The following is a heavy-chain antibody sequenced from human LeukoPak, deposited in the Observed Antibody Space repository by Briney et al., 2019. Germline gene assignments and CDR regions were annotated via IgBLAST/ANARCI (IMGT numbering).Heavy chain of an antibody. V-gene: IGHV3-7*01. D-gene: IGHD4-17*01. Sequence: GGSLRLSCAASGFTFSGYWMSWVRQAPGKGLEWVANIKKDGSEKYNVDSVKGRFTISRDNANNPLYLQMNSLRAEDTAVYYRARESKGRSKIDYWGQGTLVTVSS. CDR2: IKKDGSEK. CDR3: ARESKGRSKIDY. J-gene: IGHJ4*02. CDR1: GFTFSGYW.